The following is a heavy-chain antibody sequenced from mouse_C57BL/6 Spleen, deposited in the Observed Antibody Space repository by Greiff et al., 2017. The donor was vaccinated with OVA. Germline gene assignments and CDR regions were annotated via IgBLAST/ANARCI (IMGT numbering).Heavy chain of an antibody. CDR1: GYAFSSYW. CDR2: IYPGDGDT. J-gene: IGHJ2*01. D-gene: IGHD1-1*01. Sequence: VKLQESGAELVKPGASVKISCKASGYAFSSYWMNWVKQRPGKGLEWIGQIYPGDGDTNYNGKFKGKATLTADKSSSTAYMQLSSLTSEDSAVYFCARTLVAPFDYWGQGTTLTVSS. CDR3: ARTLVAPFDY. V-gene: IGHV1-80*01.